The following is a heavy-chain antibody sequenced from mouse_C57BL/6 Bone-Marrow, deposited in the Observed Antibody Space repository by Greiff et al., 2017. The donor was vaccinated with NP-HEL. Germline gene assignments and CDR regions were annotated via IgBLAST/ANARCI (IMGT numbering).Heavy chain of an antibody. J-gene: IGHJ3*01. CDR1: GYAFTNYL. Sequence: VQLQQSGAELVRPGTSVKVSCKASGYAFTNYLIEWVKQRPGQGLEWIGVINPGSGGTNYNEKFKGKATLTADKSSSTAYMQLSSLTSEDSAVYFCAREGYYVTFAYWGQGTLVTVSA. V-gene: IGHV1-54*01. CDR3: AREGYYVTFAY. CDR2: INPGSGGT. D-gene: IGHD2-3*01.